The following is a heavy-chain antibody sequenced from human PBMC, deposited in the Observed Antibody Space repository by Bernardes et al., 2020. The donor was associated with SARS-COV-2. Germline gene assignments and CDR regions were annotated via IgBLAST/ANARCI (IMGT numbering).Heavy chain of an antibody. D-gene: IGHD3-10*01. CDR2: VTAYNLNT. J-gene: IGHJ6*02. CDR1: GSDFNNYGFTSYG. Sequence: SVKVSCKTSGSDFNNYGFTSYGFSWVRQAPGQGLEWKGWVTAYNLNTDYAPNFRGRVTMTADTSTSTVYMELRSLRSDDTAIYYCAVNTGNFYYGVDVWGQGTTVNVSS. V-gene: IGHV1-18*04. CDR3: AVNTGNFYYGVDV.